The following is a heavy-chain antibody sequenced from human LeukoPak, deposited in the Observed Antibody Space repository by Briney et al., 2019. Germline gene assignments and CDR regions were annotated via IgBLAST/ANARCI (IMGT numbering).Heavy chain of an antibody. CDR1: GYTFTSYD. J-gene: IGHJ4*02. D-gene: IGHD3-22*01. Sequence: ASVKVSCKASGYTFTSYDINWVRQATGQGLEWMGWMNPNSGNTGYAQKFQGRVTMTRDTSTSTVYMELSSLRSEDTAVYYCARQNGGDYYDSSGYYYLDYWGQGTLVTVSS. V-gene: IGHV1-8*01. CDR3: ARQNGGDYYDSSGYYYLDY. CDR2: MNPNSGNT.